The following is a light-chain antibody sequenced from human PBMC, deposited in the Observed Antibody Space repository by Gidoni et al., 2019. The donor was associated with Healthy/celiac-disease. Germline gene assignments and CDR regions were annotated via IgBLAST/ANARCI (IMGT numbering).Light chain of an antibody. J-gene: IGKJ2*01. Sequence: DIQMTQSPSTLSASVGDSVTITCRASQSISSWLAWYQQKPGKAPKLLIYDASSLESGVPSRFSGSGSGTEFTLTISSLQPDDFATYYCQQYNRPYTFGQGTKLEIK. CDR1: QSISSW. CDR2: DAS. V-gene: IGKV1-5*01. CDR3: QQYNRPYT.